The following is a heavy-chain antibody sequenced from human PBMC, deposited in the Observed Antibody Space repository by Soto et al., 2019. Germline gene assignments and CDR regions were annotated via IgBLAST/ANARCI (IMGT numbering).Heavy chain of an antibody. CDR3: ARHTTVLIEYGFDY. Sequence: SETLSLTCTVSGGSISSSSYYWGWIRQPPGKGLEWIGSIYYSGSTYYNPSLKSRVTISVDTSKNQFSLKLSSVTAADTAVYYCARHTTVLIEYGFDYWGQGTLVTVSS. CDR2: IYYSGST. J-gene: IGHJ4*02. CDR1: GGSISSSSYY. V-gene: IGHV4-39*01. D-gene: IGHD2-8*01.